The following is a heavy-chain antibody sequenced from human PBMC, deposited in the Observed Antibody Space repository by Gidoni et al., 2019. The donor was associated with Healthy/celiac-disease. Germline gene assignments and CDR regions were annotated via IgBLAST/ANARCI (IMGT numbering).Heavy chain of an antibody. Sequence: EVQLLASGGGLVQPGGSLRLSCAASGFTFSSYAMSWVRQAPGKGLERVSAISGSGGSTYYADSVKGRFTISRDNSKNTLYLQMNSLRAEDTAVYYCARVTTECWNWFDPWGQGTLVTVSS. D-gene: IGHD4-4*01. CDR1: GFTFSSYA. CDR3: ARVTTECWNWFDP. CDR2: ISGSGGST. J-gene: IGHJ5*02. V-gene: IGHV3-23*01.